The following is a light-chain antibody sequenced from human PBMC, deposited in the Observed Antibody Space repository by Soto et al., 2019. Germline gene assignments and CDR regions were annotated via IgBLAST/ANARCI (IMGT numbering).Light chain of an antibody. V-gene: IGKV2-30*01. CDR2: KVS. CDR3: MQGTHWPLT. J-gene: IGKJ4*01. CDR1: QSLVYSDGHTY. Sequence: EVVMTQSPLSLPVTLGQPASISCRSSQSLVYSDGHTYLNWFQQRPGQSPRRLIYKVSNRDSGVPDRFSGSGSGTDFTLKISRVEAEDVGVYYCMQGTHWPLTFGGGTKVDIK.